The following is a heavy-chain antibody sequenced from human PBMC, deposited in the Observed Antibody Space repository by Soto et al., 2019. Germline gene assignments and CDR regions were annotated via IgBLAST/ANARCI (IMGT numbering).Heavy chain of an antibody. Sequence: GGSLRLSCAASGFTFSSYAMSWVRQAPGKGLEWVSGISVSGGMTYYADSVKGRFTISRDNSKNTLYLQMNSLRAEDTAVFYCAKEGAMVSYFDYWGQGTLVTVSS. V-gene: IGHV3-23*01. CDR2: ISVSGGMT. J-gene: IGHJ4*02. CDR1: GFTFSSYA. CDR3: AKEGAMVSYFDY. D-gene: IGHD5-18*01.